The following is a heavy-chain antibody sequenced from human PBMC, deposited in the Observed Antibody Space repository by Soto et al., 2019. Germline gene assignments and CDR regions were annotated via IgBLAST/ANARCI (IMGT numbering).Heavy chain of an antibody. J-gene: IGHJ6*02. D-gene: IGHD4-17*01. CDR3: ARDRYLYGDYTTYYYYYRMDV. Sequence: ASVKVSCKASGYTFTSYAMHWVRQAPGQRLEWMGWINAGNGNTKYSQKFQGRVTITRDTSASTAYMELSSLRSEDTAVYYCARDRYLYGDYTTYYYYYRMDVWGQGTTVTVSS. CDR1: GYTFTSYA. V-gene: IGHV1-3*01. CDR2: INAGNGNT.